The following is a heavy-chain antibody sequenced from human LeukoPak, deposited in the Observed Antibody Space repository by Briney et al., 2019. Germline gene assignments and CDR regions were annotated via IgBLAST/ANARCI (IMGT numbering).Heavy chain of an antibody. V-gene: IGHV4-59*08. J-gene: IGHJ1*01. CDR1: GGSISSYY. D-gene: IGHD6-19*01. CDR2: IYYSGST. Sequence: SETLSLTCTASGGSISSYYWSWIRQPPGKGLEWIGYIYYSGSTNYNPSPKSRVTISVDTSKNQFSLKLCSVTAADTAVYYCASSQMGYSSGQQPNAEYFQHWGQGTLVTVSS. CDR3: ASSQMGYSSGQQPNAEYFQH.